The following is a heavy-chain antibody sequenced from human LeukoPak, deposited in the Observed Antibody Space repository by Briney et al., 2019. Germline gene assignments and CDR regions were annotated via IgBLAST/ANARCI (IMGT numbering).Heavy chain of an antibody. CDR3: AKSSSGDYDY. D-gene: IGHD4-17*01. CDR1: GFTFSSYA. J-gene: IGHJ4*02. CDR2: ISGSGGST. Sequence: PGGSLRLSCAASGFTFSSYAMSWVRQAPGKGLEWASAISGSGGSTYYADSVKGQFTISRDNSKNTLYLQMNSLRAEDTAVYYCAKSSSGDYDYWGQGTLVTVSS. V-gene: IGHV3-23*01.